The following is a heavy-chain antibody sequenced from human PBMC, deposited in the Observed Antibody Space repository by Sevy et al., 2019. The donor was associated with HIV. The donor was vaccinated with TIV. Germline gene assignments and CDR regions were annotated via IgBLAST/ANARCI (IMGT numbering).Heavy chain of an antibody. Sequence: GGSLRLSCAASGFTFSSYDMHWVRQAPGKGLEWVAVISYDGSNKYYADSVKGRFTISRDNSKNTLYLQMNSLRAEDTAVYYCARGANYDYVWGSRVFDPWGQGTLVTVSS. J-gene: IGHJ5*02. D-gene: IGHD3-16*01. CDR3: ARGANYDYVWGSRVFDP. CDR1: GFTFSSYD. CDR2: ISYDGSNK. V-gene: IGHV3-30-3*01.